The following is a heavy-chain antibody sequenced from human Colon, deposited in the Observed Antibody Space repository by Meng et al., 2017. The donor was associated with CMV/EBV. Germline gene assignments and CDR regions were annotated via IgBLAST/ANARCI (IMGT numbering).Heavy chain of an antibody. CDR2: IYHSQL. D-gene: IGHD1-26*01. Sequence: GRIQRWGRGPLKPSETRVLPCTFFGCSFSNYFWTWIRQPPGKGLEWIGEIYHSQLNYNPSLKSRVTISRDTSKNQFSLKLSSVTAADTAVYYCATGSSQAWELLHYWGQGTLVTVSS. V-gene: IGHV4-34*02. CDR3: ATGSSQAWELLHY. CDR1: GCSFSNYF. J-gene: IGHJ4*02.